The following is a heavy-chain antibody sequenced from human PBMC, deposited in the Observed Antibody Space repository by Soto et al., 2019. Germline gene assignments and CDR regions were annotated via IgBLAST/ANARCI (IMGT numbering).Heavy chain of an antibody. CDR3: ARVEELGSTPESHYFDY. Sequence: QVQLVESGGGVVHPGRSLRLSCAASGFTFSSYAMHWVRQAPGKGLEWVAVISYDGSNKYYADSVKGRFTISRDNSKNTLYLQMNSLRAEDTAVYYCARVEELGSTPESHYFDYWGQGTLVTVSS. V-gene: IGHV3-30-3*01. CDR2: ISYDGSNK. J-gene: IGHJ4*02. D-gene: IGHD7-27*01. CDR1: GFTFSSYA.